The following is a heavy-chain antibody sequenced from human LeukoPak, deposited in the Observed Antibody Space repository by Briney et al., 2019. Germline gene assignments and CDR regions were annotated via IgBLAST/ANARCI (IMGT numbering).Heavy chain of an antibody. J-gene: IGHJ4*02. CDR1: GASISSGTYY. CDR2: NYYSVNT. V-gene: IGHV4-39*01. Sequence: SETLSLTCTVSGASISSGTYYWGWIRQPPGKGLEWIGSNYYSVNTYYNPSLKSRVTISVDTSKNQFSLKLSSVTAADTAVYYCARQFDSWGQGTLVTVSS. CDR3: ARQFDS.